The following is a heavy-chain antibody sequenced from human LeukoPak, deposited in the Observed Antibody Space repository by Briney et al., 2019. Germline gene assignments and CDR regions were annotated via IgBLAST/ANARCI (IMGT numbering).Heavy chain of an antibody. D-gene: IGHD3-22*01. CDR2: IFFSGST. CDR1: GGSISSNNYY. Sequence: PSETLSLTCTVSGGSISSNNYYWDWIRQPAGKGLEWIGSIFFSGSTYYNPSLKSRVTISLDTSKNQFSLHLSSVAAADTAVYYCARDTRSYDSSGYYFFDFWGQGTLVTVSS. J-gene: IGHJ4*02. CDR3: ARDTRSYDSSGYYFFDF. V-gene: IGHV4-39*02.